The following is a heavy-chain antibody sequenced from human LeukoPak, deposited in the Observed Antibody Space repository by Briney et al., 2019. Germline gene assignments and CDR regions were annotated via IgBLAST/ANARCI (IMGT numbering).Heavy chain of an antibody. Sequence: PGGSLRLSCAASGFTFSRYIMNWVRQAPGKGLEWVGRSRNKADSYTAEYAASVKGRFTISRDESKNSLYLQISSLETEDAAVYYCATSSWYRLAYWGQGSLVTVSS. CDR2: SRNKADSYTA. CDR1: GFTFSRYI. J-gene: IGHJ4*02. CDR3: ATSSWYRLAY. D-gene: IGHD6-13*01. V-gene: IGHV3-72*01.